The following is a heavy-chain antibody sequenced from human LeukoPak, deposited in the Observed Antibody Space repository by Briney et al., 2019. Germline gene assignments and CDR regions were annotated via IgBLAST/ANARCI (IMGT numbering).Heavy chain of an antibody. Sequence: GRSLRLSCAASGFIFSSYWMSWVRQAPGKGLEWVANIKQDGSEKYYVDSVKGRFTISRDNAKNSLYLQMNSLRAEDTAVYYCAREKRGYSYGLDYWGQGTLVTVSS. V-gene: IGHV3-7*01. CDR3: AREKRGYSYGLDY. CDR2: IKQDGSEK. D-gene: IGHD5-18*01. CDR1: GFIFSSYW. J-gene: IGHJ4*02.